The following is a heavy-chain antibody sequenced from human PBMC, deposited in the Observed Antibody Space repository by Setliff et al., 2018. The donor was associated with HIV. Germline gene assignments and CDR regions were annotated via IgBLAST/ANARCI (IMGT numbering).Heavy chain of an antibody. V-gene: IGHV1-18*01. J-gene: IGHJ4*02. CDR1: GYTFTDYY. CDR3: ATDQHDGNSDG. D-gene: IGHD4-4*01. CDR2: ISAYNGNT. Sequence: ASVKVSCKASGYTFTDYYIHWVRQAPGQGLEWMGWISAYNGNTNYAQKLQGRVNITADTSTDTVYMELSSLRSEDTAVYYCATDQHDGNSDGWGQGTLVTVSS.